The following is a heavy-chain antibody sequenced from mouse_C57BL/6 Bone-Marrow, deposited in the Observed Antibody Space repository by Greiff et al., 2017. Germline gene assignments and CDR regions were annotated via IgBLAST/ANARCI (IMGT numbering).Heavy chain of an antibody. CDR3: AREDYYYGSSYYAMDY. CDR2: IHPNSGST. J-gene: IGHJ4*01. D-gene: IGHD1-1*01. CDR1: GYTFTSYW. Sequence: QVQLKQPGAELVKPGASVKLSCKASGYTFTSYWMHWVKQRPGQGLEWIGMIHPNSGSTNYNEKFKSKATLTVDKSSSTAYMQLSSLTSEDSAVYYCAREDYYYGSSYYAMDYGGQGTSVTVSS. V-gene: IGHV1-64*01.